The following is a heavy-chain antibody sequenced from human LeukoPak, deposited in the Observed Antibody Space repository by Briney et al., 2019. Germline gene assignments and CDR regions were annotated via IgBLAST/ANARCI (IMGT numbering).Heavy chain of an antibody. CDR2: INHSGST. CDR1: GGSISSYY. J-gene: IGHJ1*01. V-gene: IGHV4-34*01. D-gene: IGHD3-3*01. Sequence: SETLSLTCTVSGGSISSYYWSWIRQPPGKGLEWIGEINHSGSTNYNPSLKSRVTISVDTSKNQFSLKLSSVTAADTAVYYCAKRTYYDFWSGYYNYFQHWGQGTLVTVSS. CDR3: AKRTYYDFWSGYYNYFQH.